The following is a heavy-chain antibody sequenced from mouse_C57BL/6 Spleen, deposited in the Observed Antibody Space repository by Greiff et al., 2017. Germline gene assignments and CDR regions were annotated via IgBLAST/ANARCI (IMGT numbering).Heavy chain of an antibody. CDR2: IWTGGGT. D-gene: IGHD2-5*01. CDR1: GFSLTSYA. CDR3: ARNPYYSNPYYYAMDY. J-gene: IGHJ4*01. Sequence: QVQLQQSGPGLVAPSQSLSITCTVSGFSLTSYAISWVRQPPGKGLEWLGVIWTGGGTNYNSALKSRLSISKDNSKSQVFLKMNSLQTDDTARYYCARNPYYSNPYYYAMDYWGQGTSVTVSS. V-gene: IGHV2-9-1*01.